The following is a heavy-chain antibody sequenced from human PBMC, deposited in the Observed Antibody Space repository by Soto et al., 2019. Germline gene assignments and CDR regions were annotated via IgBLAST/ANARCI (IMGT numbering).Heavy chain of an antibody. CDR3: ATRAIAARGAFDI. D-gene: IGHD6-6*01. CDR1: GHSLTSYW. CDR2: IYPGDSDT. Sequence: GESLKIACKGSGHSLTSYWIGWVRQMPGKGLEWMGIIYPGDSDTRYSPSFQGQVTISVDKSISTAYLQWSSLKASDTAMYYCATRAIAARGAFDIWGQGTMVTVAS. J-gene: IGHJ3*02. V-gene: IGHV5-51*01.